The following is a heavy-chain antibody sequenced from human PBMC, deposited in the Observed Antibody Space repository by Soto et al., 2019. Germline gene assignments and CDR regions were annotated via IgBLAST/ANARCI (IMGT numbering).Heavy chain of an antibody. CDR1: GGSISSGGYS. J-gene: IGHJ6*02. CDR2: IYYSGST. V-gene: IGHV4-31*03. D-gene: IGHD6-19*01. Sequence: SETLSLTGTVSGGSISSGGYSWSWIRRHPGKGLEWIGYIYYSGSTYYNPSLKSRVTISVDTSKNQFSLKLSSVTAADTAVYYCARDRRGGWYGDDYYYGMDVWGQGTTVTVSS. CDR3: ARDRRGGWYGDDYYYGMDV.